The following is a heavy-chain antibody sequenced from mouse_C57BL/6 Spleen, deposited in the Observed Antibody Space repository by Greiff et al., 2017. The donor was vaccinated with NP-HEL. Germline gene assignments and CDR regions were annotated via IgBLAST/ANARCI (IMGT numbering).Heavy chain of an antibody. CDR1: GYTFTSYT. CDR3: ARSEGDGAMDY. J-gene: IGHJ4*01. Sequence: QVQLQQSGAELARPGGEGKRAGESSGYTFTSYTMHWVKQRPGQGLEWIGYINPSSGYTKYNQKFKDKATLTADKSSSTAYMQLSSLTSEDSAVYYCARSEGDGAMDYWGQGTSVTVSS. V-gene: IGHV1-4*01. D-gene: IGHD3-3*01. CDR2: INPSSGYT.